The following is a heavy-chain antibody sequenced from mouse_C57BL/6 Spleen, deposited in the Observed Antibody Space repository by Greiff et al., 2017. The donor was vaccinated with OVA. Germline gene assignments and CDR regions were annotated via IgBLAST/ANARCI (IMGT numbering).Heavy chain of an antibody. J-gene: IGHJ2*01. Sequence: EVMLVESGGGLVKPGGSLKLSCAASGFTFSSYAMSWVRQTPEKRLEWVATISDGGSNTYSPDTVKGRFTISRDNAKNNLYLQMSHLRSEATAMYYCTREGPGSLLRPSQSHYFDYWGQGTTLTVSS. CDR2: ISDGGSNT. CDR1: GFTFSSYA. CDR3: TREGPGSLLRPSQSHYFDY. V-gene: IGHV5-4*01. D-gene: IGHD1-2*01.